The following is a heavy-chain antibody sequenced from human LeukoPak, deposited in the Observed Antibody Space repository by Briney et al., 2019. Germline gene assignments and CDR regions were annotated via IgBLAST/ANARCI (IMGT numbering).Heavy chain of an antibody. Sequence: GGSLRLSCAASGFTFSSYWMNWVRQAPGEGLEWVANIKQDGSEKYYVDSVKGRFTISRDNAENSLYLQMNTLRAEDTAVYYCARACSGGGCGTRSSIDYWGQGTLVTVSS. CDR1: GFTFSSYW. J-gene: IGHJ4*02. CDR2: IKQDGSEK. D-gene: IGHD2-15*01. CDR3: ARACSGGGCGTRSSIDY. V-gene: IGHV3-7*04.